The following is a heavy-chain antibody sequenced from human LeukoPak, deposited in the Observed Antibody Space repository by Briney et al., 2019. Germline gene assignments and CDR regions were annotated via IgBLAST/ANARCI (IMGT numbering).Heavy chain of an antibody. Sequence: GGSLRLSCAASRFTFSSYYMYWVRQAPGKGLEWVAFISDDGVKRYYADSVKGRFSISRDNYKKTLYLQMDSLRTEDTAVYYCARDQQWPIVHCFDHWGQGILVTVSS. J-gene: IGHJ4*02. V-gene: IGHV3-30-3*01. D-gene: IGHD6-19*01. CDR3: ARDQQWPIVHCFDH. CDR1: RFTFSSYY. CDR2: ISDDGVKR.